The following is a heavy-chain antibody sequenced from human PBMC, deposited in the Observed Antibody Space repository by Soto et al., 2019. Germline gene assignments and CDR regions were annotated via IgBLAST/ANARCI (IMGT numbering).Heavy chain of an antibody. J-gene: IGHJ4*02. CDR3: ASLEAAARPDY. Sequence: GGSLRLSCAASGFTFSSYEMNWVRQAPGKGLEWVSYISSSGSTIYYADSVKGRFTISRDNAKNSLYLQMNSLRAEDTAVYYCASLEAAARPDYWGQGALVTVSS. CDR1: GFTFSSYE. D-gene: IGHD6-6*01. CDR2: ISSSGSTI. V-gene: IGHV3-48*03.